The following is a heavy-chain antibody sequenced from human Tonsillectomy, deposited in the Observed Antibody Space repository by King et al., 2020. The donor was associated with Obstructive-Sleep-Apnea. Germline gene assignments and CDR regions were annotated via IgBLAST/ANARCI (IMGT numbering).Heavy chain of an antibody. D-gene: IGHD6-19*01. Sequence: VQLVESGGGLVQPGGSLRLSCAASGFTFSSYSMNWVRQAPGKGLEWVSYISSSSRTTYYADSVKGRFTISRDNAKNSLYLEMNSLRAEDTAVYYCARDFQGMAVAVGSTLTFDPWVQGTLVTVSS. V-gene: IGHV3-48*04. CDR1: GFTFSSYS. CDR2: ISSSSRTT. CDR3: ARDFQGMAVAVGSTLTFDP. J-gene: IGHJ5*02.